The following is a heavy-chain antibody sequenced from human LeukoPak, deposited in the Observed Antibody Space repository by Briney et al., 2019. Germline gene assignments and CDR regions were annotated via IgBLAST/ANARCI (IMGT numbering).Heavy chain of an antibody. CDR2: ISYDGSNK. D-gene: IGHD6-19*01. V-gene: IGHV3-30*04. Sequence: GRSLRLSCAASGFTFSSYAMHWVRQAPGKGLEWVAVISYDGSNKYYADSVKGRFTISRDNSKNTLYLQMNSLRAEDTAVYYCATDSTYSSGWDQLFDYWGQGTLVTVSS. J-gene: IGHJ4*02. CDR1: GFTFSSYA. CDR3: ATDSTYSSGWDQLFDY.